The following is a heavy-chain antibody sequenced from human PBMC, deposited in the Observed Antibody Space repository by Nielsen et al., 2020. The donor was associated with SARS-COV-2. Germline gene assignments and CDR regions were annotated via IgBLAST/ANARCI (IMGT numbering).Heavy chain of an antibody. D-gene: IGHD3-16*02. CDR1: GGSISSYY. CDR2: IYTSGST. V-gene: IGHV4-4*07. J-gene: IGHJ4*02. CDR3: ARTITFGGVIVPYFDY. Sequence: SETLSLTCTVSGGSISSYYWSWIRQPAGKGLEWIGRIYTSGSTNYNPSLKSRVTMSVDTSKNQFSLKLSSVTAADTAVYYCARTITFGGVIVPYFDYWGQGTLVTVSS.